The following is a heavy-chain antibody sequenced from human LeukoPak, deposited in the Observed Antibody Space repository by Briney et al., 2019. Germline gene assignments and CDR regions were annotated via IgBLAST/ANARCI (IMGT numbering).Heavy chain of an antibody. CDR1: GGSISSYY. J-gene: IGHJ6*03. D-gene: IGHD3-16*01. CDR2: IFSNGAT. CDR3: ARDKDYRYYMDV. V-gene: IGHV4-59*12. Sequence: SETLSLTCTVSGGSISSYYWSWIRQPPEKGLEWIGYIFSNGATNYNPSLKSRVTISVDTSKNQFSLKLSSVTAADTAVYYCARDKDYRYYMDVWGKGTTVTVSS.